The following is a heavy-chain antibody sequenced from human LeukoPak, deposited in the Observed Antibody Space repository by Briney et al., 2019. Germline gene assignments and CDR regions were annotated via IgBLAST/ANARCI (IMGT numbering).Heavy chain of an antibody. CDR2: INSDGSEG. D-gene: IGHD2-15*01. V-gene: IGHV3-7*03. CDR3: AKDYCRGGNCPLPFFDS. J-gene: IGHJ4*02. Sequence: PGGSLRLSCAVSGFTFSGFWMSWSRQAPGKGLEWVGSINSDGSEGYYADVVKGRFTISRDSAKNTLYLQMNSLRAEDTATYYCAKDYCRGGNCPLPFFDSWGQGTLVTVSS. CDR1: GFTFSGFW.